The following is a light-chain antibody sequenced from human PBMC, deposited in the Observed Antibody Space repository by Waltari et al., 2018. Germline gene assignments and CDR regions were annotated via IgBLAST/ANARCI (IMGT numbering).Light chain of an antibody. CDR2: SAS. V-gene: IGKV1-39*01. CDR1: QTLSNY. CDR3: QQSFGSLT. Sequence: DIQMTQSPSPLSAFVGDSVTITCRASQTLSNYLNWYQQKPWKVPKLLIYSASNLQSGVPSRFNGGGSGTDFTLTISSLQPEDFASYYCQQSFGSLTFGGGTTVE. J-gene: IGKJ4*01.